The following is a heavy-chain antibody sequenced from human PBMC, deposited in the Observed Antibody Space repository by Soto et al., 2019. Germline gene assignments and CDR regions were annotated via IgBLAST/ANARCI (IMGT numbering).Heavy chain of an antibody. V-gene: IGHV4-61*01. CDR3: ATYGDYFDY. CDR1: GGSVSSGSFY. J-gene: IGHJ4*02. D-gene: IGHD4-17*01. CDR2: IYYSGST. Sequence: SETLSLTCTVSGGSVSSGSFYWSWIRQPPGKGLEWIGYIYYSGSTNYNPSLKSRVTISVDTSKNQFSLKLSSVTAADTAVYYCATYGDYFDYWGQGTQVTVSS.